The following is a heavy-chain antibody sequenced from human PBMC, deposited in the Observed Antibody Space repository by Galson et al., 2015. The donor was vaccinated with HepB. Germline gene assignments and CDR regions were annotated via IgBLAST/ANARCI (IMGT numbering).Heavy chain of an antibody. Sequence: SLRLSCAASGFTFSSYSMNWVRQAPGKGLEWVSYISSSGSATYYADSVKGRFTISRDNAKKSLFLQMNSLRAEDAAVYYCAVLGDYGANAYYFDHWGQGTLVTVSS. V-gene: IGHV3-48*01. D-gene: IGHD4-23*01. CDR2: ISSSGSAT. J-gene: IGHJ4*02. CDR3: AVLGDYGANAYYFDH. CDR1: GFTFSSYS.